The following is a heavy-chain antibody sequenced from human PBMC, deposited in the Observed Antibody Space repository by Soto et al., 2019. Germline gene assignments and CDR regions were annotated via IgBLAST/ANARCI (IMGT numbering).Heavy chain of an antibody. CDR2: ISAGGDMT. D-gene: IGHD3-10*01. J-gene: IGHJ6*02. V-gene: IGHV3-23*01. CDR1: GFTLSSYA. Sequence: DVQLLESGGHWVQPGGSLRLSCSASGFTLSSYAMSWVRQAPGKGLEWVSCISAGGDMTYNSDSVRGRFTISRDNSNNALFLQMHNLRIEDTALYYCARGDRGGSGSPASYYYSGWDVWGQGATVIVS. CDR3: ARGDRGGSGSPASYYYSGWDV.